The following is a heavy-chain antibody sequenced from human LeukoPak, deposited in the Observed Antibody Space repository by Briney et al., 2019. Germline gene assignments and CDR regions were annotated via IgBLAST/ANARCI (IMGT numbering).Heavy chain of an antibody. Sequence: GGSLRLSCAASGFTFSSYGMNWVRQAPGKGLEWVSFISGSGSTKYYADSVKGRFTISRDNAKNSLYLQMNSLRAEDTAVYYCARSLIPYFDNWGHGTLGTLSS. V-gene: IGHV3-48*03. CDR3: ARSLIPYFDN. J-gene: IGHJ4*01. D-gene: IGHD2-21*01. CDR2: ISGSGSTK. CDR1: GFTFSSYG.